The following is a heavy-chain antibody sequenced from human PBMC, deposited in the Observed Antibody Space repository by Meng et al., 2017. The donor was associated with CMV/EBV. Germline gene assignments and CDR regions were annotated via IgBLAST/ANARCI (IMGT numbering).Heavy chain of an antibody. V-gene: IGHV4-59*12. CDR2: IYYSGST. CDR1: GGSISSYY. Sequence: SETLSLTCTVSGGSISSYYWSWIRQPPGKGLEWIGYIYYSGSTNYNPSLKSRVTISVDTSKNQFSLKLSSVTAADTAVYYCARGPRMATIDYFDYWGQGTLVTVSS. CDR3: ARGPRMATIDYFDY. D-gene: IGHD5-24*01. J-gene: IGHJ4*02.